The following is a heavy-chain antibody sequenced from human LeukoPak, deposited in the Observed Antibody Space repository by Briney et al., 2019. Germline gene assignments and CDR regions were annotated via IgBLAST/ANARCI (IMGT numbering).Heavy chain of an antibody. CDR3: ARRDSSGYSDY. D-gene: IGHD3-22*01. CDR1: GYDFTSYC. CDR2: IYHGDSET. Sequence: GESLKISCKGSGYDFTSYCIGWVRQMPGKDLECLGIIYHGDSETRYSPSFESQVTISADKSINSAYLQWSSLKVSDTAMYYCARRDSSGYSDYWGQGTLVTVSS. J-gene: IGHJ4*02. V-gene: IGHV5-51*01.